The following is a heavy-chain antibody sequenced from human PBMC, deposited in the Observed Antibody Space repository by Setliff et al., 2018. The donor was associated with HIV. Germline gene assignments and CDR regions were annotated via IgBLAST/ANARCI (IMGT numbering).Heavy chain of an antibody. V-gene: IGHV3-11*06. Sequence: GGSLRLSCVASGFTFSDYYISWVRQAPGKGLEWVSYISAINSYTNYADSVRGRFTVSRDNAKKSVFLQMNSLRVDDTAVYYCARGLAPGAFDIWGQGTMVTVSS. D-gene: IGHD5-12*01. CDR3: ARGLAPGAFDI. CDR1: GFTFSDYY. J-gene: IGHJ3*02. CDR2: ISAINSYT.